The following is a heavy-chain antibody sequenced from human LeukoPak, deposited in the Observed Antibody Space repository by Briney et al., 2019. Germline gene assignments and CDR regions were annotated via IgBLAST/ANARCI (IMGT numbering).Heavy chain of an antibody. J-gene: IGHJ5*02. CDR1: GGSISSGGYY. Sequence: SETLSLTCTVSGGSISSGGYYWSWIRQHPGKGLEWIGYIYYSGSTYYNPSLKSRVTISVDTSKNQFSLKLSSVTAADTAVYYCARGHDFWSGHGGIDPWGQGTLVTASS. CDR2: IYYSGST. V-gene: IGHV4-31*03. CDR3: ARGHDFWSGHGGIDP. D-gene: IGHD3-3*01.